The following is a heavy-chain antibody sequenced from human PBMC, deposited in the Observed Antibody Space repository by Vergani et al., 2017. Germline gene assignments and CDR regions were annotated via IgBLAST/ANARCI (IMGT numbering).Heavy chain of an antibody. CDR1: GFTFSDYY. Sequence: QVQLVESGGGLVKPGGSLRLSCAASGFTFSDYYMSWIRQAPGKGLEWVSYISSSGSTIYYADSVKGRFTISRDNAKNSLYLQMNSLRAEDTAVYYCARSVGYCSSTSCYIIPYYYYMDVWGKGTTVTVSS. V-gene: IGHV3-11*01. J-gene: IGHJ6*03. CDR3: ARSVGYCSSTSCYIIPYYYYMDV. D-gene: IGHD2-2*02. CDR2: ISSSGSTI.